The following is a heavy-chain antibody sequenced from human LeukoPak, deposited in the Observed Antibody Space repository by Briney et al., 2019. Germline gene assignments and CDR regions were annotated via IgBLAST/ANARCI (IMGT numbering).Heavy chain of an antibody. Sequence: GGSLRLSCAASGFTFDDYAMHWVRQAPGKGLEWASGISWNSGSIGYADSVMGRFTISRDNAKNSLYLQMNSLRAEDTALYYCAKCEQFWSGPFDYWGQGTLVTVSS. D-gene: IGHD3-3*02. CDR1: GFTFDDYA. J-gene: IGHJ4*02. V-gene: IGHV3-9*01. CDR2: ISWNSGSI. CDR3: AKCEQFWSGPFDY.